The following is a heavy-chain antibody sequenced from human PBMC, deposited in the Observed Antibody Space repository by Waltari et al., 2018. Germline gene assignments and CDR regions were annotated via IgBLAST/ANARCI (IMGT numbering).Heavy chain of an antibody. V-gene: IGHV1-3*01. CDR1: GYTFTSYA. D-gene: IGHD3-22*01. CDR2: INAGNGKP. J-gene: IGHJ4*02. CDR3: ARDKADTYYDSSGFFDY. Sequence: QVQLVQSGAEVKKPGASVKVSCKASGYTFTSYAMHWVRQAPGQRLEWMGWINAGNGKPKYSQKVQGRVTITRDTSASTAYMELSSLRSEDTAVYYCARDKADTYYDSSGFFDYWGQGTLVTVSS.